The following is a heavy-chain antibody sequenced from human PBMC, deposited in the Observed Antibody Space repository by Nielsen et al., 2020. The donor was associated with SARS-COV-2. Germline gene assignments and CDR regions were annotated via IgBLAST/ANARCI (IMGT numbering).Heavy chain of an antibody. J-gene: IGHJ6*02. CDR2: INPSGGST. D-gene: IGHD2-2*01. Sequence: ASVKVSCKASGYTFTSYYMHWVRQAPGQGLEWMGIINPSGGSTSYAQKFQGRVTMTRDTSTSTVYMELSSLRSEDTAVYYCARDPGSGSTSRGGFYYGMDVWGQGTTVTVSS. CDR3: ARDPGSGSTSRGGFYYGMDV. V-gene: IGHV1-46*01. CDR1: GYTFTSYY.